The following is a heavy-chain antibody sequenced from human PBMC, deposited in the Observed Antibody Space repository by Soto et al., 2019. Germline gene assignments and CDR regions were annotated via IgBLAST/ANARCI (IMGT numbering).Heavy chain of an antibody. CDR2: ISYDGSNK. J-gene: IGHJ4*02. D-gene: IGHD2-21*02. CDR1: GFTFSSYG. CDR3: ALTANGGYFDY. V-gene: IGHV3-30*03. Sequence: GGSLRLSCAASGFTFSSYGMHWVRQAPGKGLEWVAVISYDGSNKYYADSVKGRFTISRDNSKNTLYLQMNSLRAEDTAVYYCALTANGGYFDYWGQGTLVTVSS.